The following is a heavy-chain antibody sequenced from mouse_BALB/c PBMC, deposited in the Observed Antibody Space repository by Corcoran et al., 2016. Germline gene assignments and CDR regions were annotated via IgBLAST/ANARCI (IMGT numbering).Heavy chain of an antibody. CDR2: INPYYGST. Sequence: EIQLQQTGPALVKPGASVKISCKASGYSFTDYIMLWVKQSHGKSLEWIGNINPYYGSTSYNLKFKGKATLTVDKSSSTAYMQLNSLTSEDSAVYYCARDYGSSYFDYWGQGTTLTVSS. D-gene: IGHD1-1*01. CDR3: ARDYGSSYFDY. J-gene: IGHJ2*01. CDR1: GYSFTDYI. V-gene: IGHV1-39*01.